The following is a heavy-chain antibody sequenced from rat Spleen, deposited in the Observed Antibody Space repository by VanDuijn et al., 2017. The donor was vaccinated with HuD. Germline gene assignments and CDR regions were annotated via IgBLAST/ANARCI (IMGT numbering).Heavy chain of an antibody. CDR1: GFTFSDYA. CDR2: IIYDGSST. D-gene: IGHD1-6*01. J-gene: IGHJ3*01. V-gene: IGHV5-17*01. Sequence: EVQLVESGGGLVQPGRSLKLSCAASGFTFSDYAMAWVRQAPKKGLEWVATIIYDGSSTYYRDSVKGRFTISRDNAKSTLYLQMDSLRSEETATYYCARHALMYTTDPCAYWGQGTLVTVSS. CDR3: ARHALMYTTDPCAY.